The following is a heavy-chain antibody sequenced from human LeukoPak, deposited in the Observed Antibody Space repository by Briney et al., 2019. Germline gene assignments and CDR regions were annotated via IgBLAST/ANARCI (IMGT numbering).Heavy chain of an antibody. CDR2: ISHSGST. V-gene: IGHV4-38-2*02. CDR1: GYSISRGYY. J-gene: IGHJ4*02. D-gene: IGHD3-22*01. CDR3: ASDSSGYYYFDC. Sequence: PSETLSLTCNVSGYSISRGYYWGWVRQPPGKRLEWIGSISHSGSTYYNPSLKSRLTISLDMSKNQFSLKLSSVTAADTAMYYCASDSSGYYYFDCWGQGTLVTVSS.